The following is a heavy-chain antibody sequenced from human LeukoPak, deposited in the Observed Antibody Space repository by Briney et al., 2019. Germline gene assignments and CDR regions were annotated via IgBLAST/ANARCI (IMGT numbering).Heavy chain of an antibody. CDR1: GFTFSSYG. CDR3: ARDSSGCLDY. Sequence: PGRSLRLFCAASGFTFSSYGMHWVRQAPGKGLEWVAVIWYDGSNKYYADSVKGRFTISRDNSKNTLYLQMNSLRAEDTAVYYCARDSSGCLDYWGQGTLVTVSS. J-gene: IGHJ4*02. D-gene: IGHD6-19*01. CDR2: IWYDGSNK. V-gene: IGHV3-33*01.